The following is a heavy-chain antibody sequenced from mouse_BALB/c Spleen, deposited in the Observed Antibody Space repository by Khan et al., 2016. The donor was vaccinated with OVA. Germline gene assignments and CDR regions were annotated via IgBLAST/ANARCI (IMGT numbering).Heavy chain of an antibody. J-gene: IGHJ4*01. CDR1: GYTFTSYV. CDR2: INPYNDGT. D-gene: IGHD2-10*01. CDR3: TRSAYYGIPSAMDY. Sequence: EVQLQQSGPELVKPGASVKMSCKASGYTFTSYVMHWVKQKPGQGLEWIGNINPYNDGTKYNEKFKGKATLTSDKSSSTSYMELSSLTYEDSAVYYCTRSAYYGIPSAMDYWGQGTSVTVSS. V-gene: IGHV1S136*01.